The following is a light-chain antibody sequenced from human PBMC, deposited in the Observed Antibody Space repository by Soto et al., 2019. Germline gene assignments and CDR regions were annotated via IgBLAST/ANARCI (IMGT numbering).Light chain of an antibody. J-gene: IGLJ2*01. CDR1: SGYSNYK. CDR3: GADHGSGSNFLVG. CDR2: VGTGGIVG. V-gene: IGLV9-49*01. Sequence: QSVLTQPPSASASLGASVTLTCTLSSGYSNYKVDWYQQRPGKGPRFVMRVGTGGIVGSKGDGIPGRFSVLGSGLNRYLTIKNIQEEDESDFHCGADHGSGSNFLVGFGGGTKVTVL.